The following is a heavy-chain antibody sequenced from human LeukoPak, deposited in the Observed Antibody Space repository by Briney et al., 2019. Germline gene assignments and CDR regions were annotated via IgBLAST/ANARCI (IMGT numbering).Heavy chain of an antibody. CDR2: ISSSSSYI. V-gene: IGHV3-21*01. J-gene: IGHJ4*02. D-gene: IGHD1-7*01. CDR3: ARDLKDRITGTTFDY. CDR1: GFTFSSYS. Sequence: GGSLRLSCAASGFTFSSYSMNWVRQAPGKGLEWVSSISSSSSYIYYADSVKGRFTISSDNAKHSLYLQMNSLRAEDTAVYYCARDLKDRITGTTFDYWGQGTLVTVSS.